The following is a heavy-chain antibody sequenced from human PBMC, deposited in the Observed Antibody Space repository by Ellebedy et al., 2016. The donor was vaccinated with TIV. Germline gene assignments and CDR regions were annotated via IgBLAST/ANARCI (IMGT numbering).Heavy chain of an antibody. Sequence: GESLKISXAASGFTFSSYAMHWVRQAPGKGLEYVSAISSNGGSTYYADSVKGRFTISRDTSKNTLYLQMSSLRPEDTAVYFCVKDGADYAFDYWGQGTLVTVSS. CDR1: GFTFSSYA. CDR2: ISSNGGST. CDR3: VKDGADYAFDY. V-gene: IGHV3-64D*06. D-gene: IGHD4-17*01. J-gene: IGHJ4*02.